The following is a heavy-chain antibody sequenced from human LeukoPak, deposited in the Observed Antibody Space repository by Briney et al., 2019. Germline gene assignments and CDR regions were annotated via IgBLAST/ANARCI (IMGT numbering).Heavy chain of an antibody. V-gene: IGHV4-39*01. Sequence: SETLSLNCAVSGDSINYSRHYWGWIRQAPGKGLEWLGLIYYSGSTSYNPSLKGRITMSVDTSKNQFSLKLRSVTAADSAVYYCARRPPWWQDPGIAVDIWSQGTMVTVSS. J-gene: IGHJ3*02. CDR2: IYYSGST. CDR1: GDSINYSRHY. D-gene: IGHD2-15*01. CDR3: ARRPPWWQDPGIAVDI.